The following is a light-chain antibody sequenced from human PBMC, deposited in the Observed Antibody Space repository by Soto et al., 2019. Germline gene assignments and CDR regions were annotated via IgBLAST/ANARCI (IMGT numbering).Light chain of an antibody. J-gene: IGKJ5*01. CDR2: DAS. CDR1: QGVSSY. V-gene: IGKV3-11*01. Sequence: EIVSTQSPATLSVSPGERETLSCLSSQGVSSYLAWYQQKPGQAPRLLSYDASNRATGIPARFSGSGSGTDFTLTISSLEPEDSAIYYCQQRNLWPTVTFGQGTRLEIK. CDR3: QQRNLWPTVT.